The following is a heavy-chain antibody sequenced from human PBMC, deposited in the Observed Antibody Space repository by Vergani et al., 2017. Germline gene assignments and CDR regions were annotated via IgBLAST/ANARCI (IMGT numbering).Heavy chain of an antibody. J-gene: IGHJ6*03. V-gene: IGHV3-23*01. D-gene: IGHD2-2*01. CDR3: AKGSCSSTSCHPYYYYYMDV. CDR1: GFTFRSYA. CDR2: ISGSGGST. Sequence: EVQLLESGGGLVQPGGSLRLSCAASGFTFRSYAMSWVRQAPGKGLEWVSAISGSGGSTYYADSVKGRFTISRDNSKNTLYLQMNSLRAEDTAVYYCAKGSCSSTSCHPYYYYYMDVWGKGTTVTVSS.